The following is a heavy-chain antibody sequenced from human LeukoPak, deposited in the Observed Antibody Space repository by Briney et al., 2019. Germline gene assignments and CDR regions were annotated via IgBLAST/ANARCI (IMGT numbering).Heavy chain of an antibody. CDR2: IYYSGST. J-gene: IGHJ6*03. Sequence: KTSETLSLTCTVSGGSISSSSYYWGWIRQPPGKGLEWIGSIYYSGSTYYNPSLKSRVTISVDTSKNQFSLKLSSVTAADTAVYYCAGMGIMGYYYYYMDVWGKGTTVTVSS. CDR1: GGSISSSSYY. CDR3: AGMGIMGYYYYYMDV. V-gene: IGHV4-39*01. D-gene: IGHD7-27*01.